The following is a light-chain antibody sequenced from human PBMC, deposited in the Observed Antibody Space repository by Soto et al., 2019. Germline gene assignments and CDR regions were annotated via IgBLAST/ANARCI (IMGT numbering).Light chain of an antibody. CDR3: SLYTSSSPLV. Sequence: QSVLTQPASVSGSPGQSITISCTGTSSDVGGYNYVSWYQQHPGKAPKLMIYEVSNRPSGVSNRFSGSKSGNTASLTISGLQAEDEADYYCSLYTSSSPLVFGGGTQLTVL. CDR1: SSDVGGYNY. J-gene: IGLJ3*02. CDR2: EVS. V-gene: IGLV2-14*01.